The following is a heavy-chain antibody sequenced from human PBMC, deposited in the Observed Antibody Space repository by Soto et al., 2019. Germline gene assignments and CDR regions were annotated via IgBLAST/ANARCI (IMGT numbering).Heavy chain of an antibody. CDR1: GYSFTSYW. CDR3: ASTGNPGYSSGWYAVY. D-gene: IGHD6-19*01. CDR2: IYPGDSDT. Sequence: GESLKISCTRSGYSFTSYWIGWVRQMPGKGLEWMGIIYPGDSDTRYSPSFQGQVTISADKSISTAYLQWSSLKASDTAMYYCASTGNPGYSSGWYAVYWGQGTLVTVSS. V-gene: IGHV5-51*01. J-gene: IGHJ4*02.